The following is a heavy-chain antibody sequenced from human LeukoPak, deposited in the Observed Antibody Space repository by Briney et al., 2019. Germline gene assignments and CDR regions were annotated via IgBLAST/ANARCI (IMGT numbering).Heavy chain of an antibody. CDR2: ISAYNGNT. CDR3: ARGPTLRYLDYFDY. CDR1: GYTFTSYG. D-gene: IGHD3-9*01. V-gene: IGHV1-18*01. Sequence: ASVKVSCRASGYTFTSYGISWVRQAPGQGLEWMGWISAYNGNTNYAQKLQGRVTMTTDTSTSTAYMELRSLRSDDTAVYYCARGPTLRYLDYFDYWGQGTLVTVSS. J-gene: IGHJ4*02.